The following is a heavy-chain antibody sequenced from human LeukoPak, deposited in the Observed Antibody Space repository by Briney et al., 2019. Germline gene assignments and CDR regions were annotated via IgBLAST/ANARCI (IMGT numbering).Heavy chain of an antibody. CDR2: IIPIFGTA. CDR3: ARGQTGTIDY. Sequence: SVKVSCKASGGTFSSYAISWVRQAPGQGLEWMGRIIPIFGTANYAQKFQGRVTITTDESTNTAYMELSSLRSEDTAVYYCARGQTGTIDYWGQGTLVTVSS. D-gene: IGHD1-7*01. V-gene: IGHV1-69*05. J-gene: IGHJ4*02. CDR1: GGTFSSYA.